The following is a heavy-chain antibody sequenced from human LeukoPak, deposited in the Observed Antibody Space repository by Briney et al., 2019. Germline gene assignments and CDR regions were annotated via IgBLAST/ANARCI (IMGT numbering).Heavy chain of an antibody. V-gene: IGHV4-31*03. J-gene: IGHJ4*02. CDR3: ARGGSRFGGFYFDY. CDR1: ADSLSSGGHY. D-gene: IGHD3-10*01. Sequence: SETLSLTCTVSADSLSSGGHYWAWIRQFPGKGLESIGFIHHSGRSRHNPSLKDRVAISVDTSRKQFALKLSSVTAADTAMYYCARGGSRFGGFYFDYWGQGIQVIVSS. CDR2: IHHSGRS.